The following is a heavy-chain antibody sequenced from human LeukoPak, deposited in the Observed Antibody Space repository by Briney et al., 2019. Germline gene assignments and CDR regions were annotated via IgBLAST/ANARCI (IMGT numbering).Heavy chain of an antibody. V-gene: IGHV3-69-1*02. J-gene: IGHJ4*02. CDR3: SRGSYDLWSGFSY. CDR1: GFTMSDYY. D-gene: IGHD3-3*01. Sequence: TGGSLRLSCEVSGFTMSDYYMMWVRQAPGKGLEWISCISGTGSTVYYADSMKGRFTISRDIGKKSVYLQMTALRADDTAVYYCSRGSYDLWSGFSYWGQGTLVTVSS. CDR2: ISGTGSTV.